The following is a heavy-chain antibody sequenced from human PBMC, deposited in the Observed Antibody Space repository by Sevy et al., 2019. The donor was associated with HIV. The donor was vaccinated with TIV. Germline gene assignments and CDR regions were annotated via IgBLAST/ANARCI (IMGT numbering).Heavy chain of an antibody. J-gene: IGHJ6*02. Sequence: GGSLRLSCAASGFIFRNYAVHWVRQAPGKGLEWLAIISFDGTNKYYADSVKGRFTVSRDNAKNTLYLQMNSLRTEDTAIYYCARGNSPSVTTAPLYYYYGLDVWGQGTTVTVS. CDR2: ISFDGTNK. D-gene: IGHD4-17*01. CDR3: ARGNSPSVTTAPLYYYYGLDV. V-gene: IGHV3-30-3*01. CDR1: GFIFRNYA.